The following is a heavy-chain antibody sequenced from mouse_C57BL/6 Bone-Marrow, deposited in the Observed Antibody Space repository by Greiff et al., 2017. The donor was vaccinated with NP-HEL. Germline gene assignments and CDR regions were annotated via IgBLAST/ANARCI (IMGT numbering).Heavy chain of an antibody. J-gene: IGHJ1*03. D-gene: IGHD1-1*01. CDR2: ISDGGSYT. CDR1: GFTFSSYA. CDR3: ARGNYVSSWYFDV. V-gene: IGHV5-4*01. Sequence: EVQVVESGGGLVKPGGSLKLSCAASGFTFSSYAMSWVRQTPEKRLEWVATISDGGSYTYYPDNVKGRFTISRDNAKNNLYLQMGHLKYEDTAMYYCARGNYVSSWYFDVWGTGTTVTVSS.